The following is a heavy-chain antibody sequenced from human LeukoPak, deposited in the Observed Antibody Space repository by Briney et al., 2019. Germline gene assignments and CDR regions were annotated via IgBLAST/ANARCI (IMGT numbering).Heavy chain of an antibody. CDR3: ARDASGWSYGAFDI. J-gene: IGHJ3*02. CDR1: GGSISSYH. Sequence: SETLSLTCTVSGGSISSYHWSWIRQPPGKGLEWIGYIYDSGSTNYNPSLKSRVTISVDTAKNQFSLKLSSVTAADTAVYYCARDASGWSYGAFDIWGQGTMVTVSS. V-gene: IGHV4-59*01. D-gene: IGHD6-19*01. CDR2: IYDSGST.